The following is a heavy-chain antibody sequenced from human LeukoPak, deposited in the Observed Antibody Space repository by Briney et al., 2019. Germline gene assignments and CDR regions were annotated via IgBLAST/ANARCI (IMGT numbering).Heavy chain of an antibody. J-gene: IGHJ4*02. V-gene: IGHV3-7*01. CDR2: IKQDGSEK. CDR3: AKASSGCIDY. Sequence: GGSLRLSCAASGFTFSSYWMSWVRQAPGKGLEWVANIKQDGSEKYYVDSVKGRFTISRDNSKNTLYLQMNSLRAEDTAVYYCAKASSGCIDYWGQGTLVTVSS. CDR1: GFTFSSYW. D-gene: IGHD6-19*01.